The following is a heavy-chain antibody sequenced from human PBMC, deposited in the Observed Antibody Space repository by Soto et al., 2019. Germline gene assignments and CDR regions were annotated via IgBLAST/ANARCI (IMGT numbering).Heavy chain of an antibody. Sequence: EASVKVSCKASGYTFTSYDINWVRQATGQGLEWMGWMNPNSGNTGYAQKFQGRVTMTRNTSISTAYMELSSLRSEDTAVYYCARAPGPDFWSGPSYDYWGQGTLVTVSS. D-gene: IGHD3-3*01. CDR3: ARAPGPDFWSGPSYDY. J-gene: IGHJ4*02. CDR1: GYTFTSYD. V-gene: IGHV1-8*01. CDR2: MNPNSGNT.